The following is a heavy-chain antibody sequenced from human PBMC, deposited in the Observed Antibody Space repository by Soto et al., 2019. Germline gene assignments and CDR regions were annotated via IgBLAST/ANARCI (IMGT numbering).Heavy chain of an antibody. Sequence: QVQLVQSAPEVKKPGASVTVSCKASGYTFTNYGLNWLRQAPGQGPQWMGRISTYNGLTNYAQKFQGRITMTTDASTNIVSMELRSLTSDDTAVYYCARDLRYGYNFGDGFDPWGQGTLVTVSS. J-gene: IGHJ5*02. CDR3: ARDLRYGYNFGDGFDP. CDR1: GYTFTNYG. CDR2: ISTYNGLT. V-gene: IGHV1-18*04. D-gene: IGHD3-16*01.